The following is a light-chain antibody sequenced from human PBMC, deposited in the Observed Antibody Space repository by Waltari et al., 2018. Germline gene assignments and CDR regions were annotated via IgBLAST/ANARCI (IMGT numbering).Light chain of an antibody. V-gene: IGLV2-14*02. Sequence: QSALTQPASVSGCPGQSITIPCTGTIRDVGSYKFDSWYQQHTGKAPKLMIYESHPPSGVSNRFSGSKSGNTASLTISGLQAEDEADYYCSSYTSSTTWVFGGGTKVTVL. J-gene: IGLJ3*02. CDR2: ES. CDR3: SSYTSSTTWV. CDR1: IRDVGSYKF.